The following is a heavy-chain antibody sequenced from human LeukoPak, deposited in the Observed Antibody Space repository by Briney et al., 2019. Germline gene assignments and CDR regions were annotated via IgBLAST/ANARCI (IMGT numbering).Heavy chain of an antibody. CDR2: ISGSGTTI. D-gene: IGHD3-9*01. V-gene: IGHV3-48*03. CDR1: GFTFSSYE. Sequence: PGGSLRLSCAASGFTFSSYEMNWVRQAPGKGLEWVSYISGSGTTIYYADSVKGRFTISRDNAKNSLYLQMNSLRAEDTAVYYCARDDNYDILTGYQNRLDYWGQGTLVTVSS. CDR3: ARDDNYDILTGYQNRLDY. J-gene: IGHJ4*02.